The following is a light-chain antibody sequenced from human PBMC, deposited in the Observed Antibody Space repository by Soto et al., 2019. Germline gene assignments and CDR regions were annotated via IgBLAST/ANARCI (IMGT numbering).Light chain of an antibody. CDR1: QSITSS. J-gene: IGKJ1*01. CDR3: QQYSSWPPWT. CDR2: GAS. V-gene: IGKV3-15*01. Sequence: EIVLTQSPGTLSLSPGERASLSCGASQSITSSFLAWYQQKPGQAPRLLIYGASARATGIPARFSGSGSGTEFTLTISSLESEDSAVYYCQQYSSWPPWTFGQGTKVDIK.